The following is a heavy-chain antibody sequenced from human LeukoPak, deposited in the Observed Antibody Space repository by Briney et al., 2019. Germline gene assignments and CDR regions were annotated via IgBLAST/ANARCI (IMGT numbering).Heavy chain of an antibody. V-gene: IGHV1-3*01. Sequence: ASVKVSCKASGYTFTSYAMHWVRQAPGQRLEWMGWINAGNGNTKYSQKFQGRVTITRDRSATTAYMDLSSLRSEDTAVFYCVRGTNYGDYSVGDAFDVWGQGTMVTVSS. CDR2: INAGNGNT. CDR1: GYTFTSYA. D-gene: IGHD4-17*01. J-gene: IGHJ3*01. CDR3: VRGTNYGDYSVGDAFDV.